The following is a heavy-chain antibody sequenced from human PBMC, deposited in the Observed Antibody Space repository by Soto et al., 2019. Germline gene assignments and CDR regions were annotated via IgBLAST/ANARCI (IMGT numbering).Heavy chain of an antibody. J-gene: IGHJ3*02. CDR3: AKGKKWLVLGAFDI. CDR2: ISWNSGSI. Sequence: GGSLRLSCAASGFTFDDYAMHWVRQAPGKGLEWVSGISWNSGSIGYADSVKGRFTISRDNAKNSLYLQMNSLRAEDTALYYCAKGKKWLVLGAFDICGQGTMVTVSS. V-gene: IGHV3-9*01. CDR1: GFTFDDYA. D-gene: IGHD6-19*01.